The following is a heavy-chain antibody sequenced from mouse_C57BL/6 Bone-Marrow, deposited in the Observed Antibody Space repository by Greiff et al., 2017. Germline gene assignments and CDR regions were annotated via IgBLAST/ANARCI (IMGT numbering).Heavy chain of an antibody. D-gene: IGHD1-1*01. CDR2: INPNNGGT. V-gene: IGHV1-18*01. J-gene: IGHJ1*03. Sequence: VQLQQSGPELVKPGASVKIPCKASGYTFTDYNMDWVKQSHGKSLEWIGDINPNNGGTIYNQKFKGKDTLTVDKSSSTAYMELRSLTSEDTAVYYCARRYGSSYWYFDVWGTGTTVTVSS. CDR3: ARRYGSSYWYFDV. CDR1: GYTFTDYN.